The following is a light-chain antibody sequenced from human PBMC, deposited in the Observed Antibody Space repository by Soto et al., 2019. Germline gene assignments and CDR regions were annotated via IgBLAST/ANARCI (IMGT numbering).Light chain of an antibody. Sequence: DMHMTQSPSHLSASVGDRVTITCRASQSISSWLAWYQQKPGKAPKLLTYKASSLESGVPSRFSGSGSGTEFTLTISSLQPDDFATYYCQQYNSYSHTFGQGTKVDIK. J-gene: IGKJ1*01. CDR3: QQYNSYSHT. CDR1: QSISSW. CDR2: KAS. V-gene: IGKV1-5*03.